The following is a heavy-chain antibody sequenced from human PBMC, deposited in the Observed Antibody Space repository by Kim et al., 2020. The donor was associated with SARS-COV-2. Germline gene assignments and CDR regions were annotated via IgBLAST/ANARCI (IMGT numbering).Heavy chain of an antibody. Sequence: ICYRGGTNYHTSLMSRVTLQVDTSKNQFSLKLSSVTAADTAVYYCARGGYWGQGPLVTVSS. V-gene: IGHV4-59*09. J-gene: IGHJ4*02. CDR3: ARGGY. CDR2: ICYRGGT.